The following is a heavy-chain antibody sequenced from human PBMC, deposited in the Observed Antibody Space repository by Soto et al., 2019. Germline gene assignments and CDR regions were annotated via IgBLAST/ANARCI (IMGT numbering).Heavy chain of an antibody. J-gene: IGHJ4*02. Sequence: PSQTLSLTCAISVDSVSSISVTWNWIRQSPSRCLEWLGRTYYRSKWYNDYAESVKSRITINPDTSKNQFSLHLNSVTPEDTAVYYCVRLIGNSWLYFWGQGTLVTVS. CDR1: VDSVSSISVT. D-gene: IGHD3-22*01. V-gene: IGHV6-1*01. CDR3: VRLIGNSWLYF. CDR2: TYYRSKWYN.